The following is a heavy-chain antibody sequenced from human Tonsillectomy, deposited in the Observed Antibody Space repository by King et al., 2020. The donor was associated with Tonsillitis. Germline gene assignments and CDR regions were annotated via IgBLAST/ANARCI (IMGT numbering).Heavy chain of an antibody. CDR2: ISYDESNK. D-gene: IGHD3-22*01. CDR1: GFTFSNYA. CDR3: ATDEWSGDSSGYLNY. Sequence: VQLVESGGGVVQPGRSLRLSCAASGFTFSNYAMHWVRQAPGKGLEWVAVISYDESNKYYTDSVRGRFTISRDNFKNTLYLRMNSLRAEDTAVYYCATDEWSGDSSGYLNYWGQGTLVTVSS. J-gene: IGHJ4*02. V-gene: IGHV3-30*10.